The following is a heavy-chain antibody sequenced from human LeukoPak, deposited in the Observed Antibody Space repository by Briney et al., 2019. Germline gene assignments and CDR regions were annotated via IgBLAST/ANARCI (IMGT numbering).Heavy chain of an antibody. Sequence: GGSLRLSCTASGFTFGDYAMSWVRQAPGKGLEWVGFIKSQAFGGTTEYAASVRGRFTISRDDSKSIAYLQMNSLKTEDTAVYYCTRVRKNKTYYYDSSGYYFEYWGQGALVTVSS. J-gene: IGHJ4*02. CDR2: IKSQAFGGTT. CDR3: TRVRKNKTYYYDSSGYYFEY. V-gene: IGHV3-49*04. D-gene: IGHD3-22*01. CDR1: GFTFGDYA.